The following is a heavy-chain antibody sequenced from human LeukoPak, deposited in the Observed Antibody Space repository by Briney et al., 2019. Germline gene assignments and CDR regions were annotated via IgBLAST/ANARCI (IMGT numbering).Heavy chain of an antibody. J-gene: IGHJ4*02. Sequence: GASVKVSCKASGFTFTNSAIQWVRQARGQRLEWLGWIVVGSGNANYAQKFQDRVIITRDMSTSTAYMEVSSLRSEDTAMYYCAADDLTRAYWGQGTLVTVSS. CDR1: GFTFTNSA. CDR3: AADDLTRAY. V-gene: IGHV1-58*02. CDR2: IVVGSGNA.